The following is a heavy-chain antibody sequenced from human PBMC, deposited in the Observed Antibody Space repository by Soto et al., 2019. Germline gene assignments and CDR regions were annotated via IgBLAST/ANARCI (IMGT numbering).Heavy chain of an antibody. J-gene: IGHJ6*02. CDR2: INHSGST. CDR1: GGSFSGYY. CDR3: ASGYCSSTSCYVHYYGMDV. Sequence: SETLSLTCAVYGGSFSGYYWSWIRQPPGKGLEWIGEINHSGSTNYNPSLKSRVTISVDTSKNQFSLKLSSVTAADTAVYYCASGYCSSTSCYVHYYGMDVWGQGTKVTVSS. D-gene: IGHD2-2*01. V-gene: IGHV4-34*01.